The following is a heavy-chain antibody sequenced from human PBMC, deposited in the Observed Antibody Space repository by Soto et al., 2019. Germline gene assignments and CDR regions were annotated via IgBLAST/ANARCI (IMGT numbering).Heavy chain of an antibody. CDR2: ISYDGITK. CDR3: ARDLAEEGFDY. Sequence: QVQLVESGGGVVQPGRSLRLSCAASGFTFSSYAMHWVRQAPGKGLEWVALISYDGITKYYGDSVKGRFTISRDNSKDTLYLQMNSLRPEDTAVYYCARDLAEEGFDYWGQGTLVIVSS. J-gene: IGHJ4*02. V-gene: IGHV3-30-3*01. CDR1: GFTFSSYA.